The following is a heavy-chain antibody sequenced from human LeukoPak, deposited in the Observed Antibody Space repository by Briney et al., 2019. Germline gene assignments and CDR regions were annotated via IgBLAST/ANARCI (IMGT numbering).Heavy chain of an antibody. CDR1: GFTFSNAW. D-gene: IGHD2-2*01. CDR2: IKSKVDGGTT. J-gene: IGHJ4*02. V-gene: IGHV3-15*01. CDR3: TTPGGYCSSTSCFSD. Sequence: GGSLRLSCAASGFTFSNAWMNWVRQAPGKGLDWVGRIKSKVDGGTTDYAAPVKGRFTISRDDSKSTVYLQMNSLKIEDTAVYYCTTPGGYCSSTSCFSDWGQGTLVTVSS.